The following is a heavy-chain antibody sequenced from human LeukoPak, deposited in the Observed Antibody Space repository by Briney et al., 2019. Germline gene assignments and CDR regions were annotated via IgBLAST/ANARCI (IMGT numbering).Heavy chain of an antibody. D-gene: IGHD2-21*01. Sequence: PGGSLRLSCAASGFTFSSYAMRWVRQAPGKGLEWVSDITGSGGSTYYADSVKGRFTISRDNSKNTLYLQMNSLRAEDTAVYFCAKEKRDTSRRLCYFDIWGQGTLVTVSS. CDR3: AKEKRDTSRRLCYFDI. V-gene: IGHV3-23*01. CDR1: GFTFSSYA. CDR2: ITGSGGST. J-gene: IGHJ4*02.